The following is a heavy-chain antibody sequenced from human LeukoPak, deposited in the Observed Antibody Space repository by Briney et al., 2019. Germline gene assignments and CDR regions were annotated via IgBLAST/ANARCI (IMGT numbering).Heavy chain of an antibody. CDR2: INPNGGST. D-gene: IGHD3-10*01. Sequence: ASVKVSCKASGYTFTMYYIHWVRQAPGQGLEWMGIINPNGGSTSYAQKFQGRVTMTRDTSTSTVYMELSSLRSEDTAVYYCARDPRWGFGDGEGYYYYYGMDVWGQGTTVTVSS. CDR3: ARDPRWGFGDGEGYYYYYGMDV. V-gene: IGHV1-46*01. J-gene: IGHJ6*02. CDR1: GYTFTMYY.